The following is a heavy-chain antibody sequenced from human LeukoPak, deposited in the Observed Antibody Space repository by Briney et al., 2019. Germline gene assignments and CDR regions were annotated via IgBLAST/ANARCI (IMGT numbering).Heavy chain of an antibody. Sequence: PGGSLRLSCAASGFTFSSYEMNWVRQAAGKGLEWVSYISSSGSTIYYADSVKGRFTISRDNAKNSLYLQMNSLRAEDTAVYYCARVTVAYDSSGYYVYYFDYWGQGTLVTVSS. D-gene: IGHD3-22*01. J-gene: IGHJ4*02. CDR3: ARVTVAYDSSGYYVYYFDY. V-gene: IGHV3-48*03. CDR1: GFTFSSYE. CDR2: ISSSGSTI.